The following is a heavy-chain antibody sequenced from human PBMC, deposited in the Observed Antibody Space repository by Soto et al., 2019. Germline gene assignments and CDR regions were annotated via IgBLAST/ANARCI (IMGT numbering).Heavy chain of an antibody. CDR1: GFTFSSYS. Sequence: SGGSLRLSCAASGFTFSSYSMNWVRQAPGKGLEWVSAISISSSYIYYADSVKGRFTISRDNAKNSLYLQMNSMRAEDAAVYYCAKDLGSGYYYLAYGGQGTLVTLSS. CDR3: AKDLGSGYYYLAY. D-gene: IGHD3-22*01. CDR2: ISISSSYI. V-gene: IGHV3-21*01. J-gene: IGHJ4*02.